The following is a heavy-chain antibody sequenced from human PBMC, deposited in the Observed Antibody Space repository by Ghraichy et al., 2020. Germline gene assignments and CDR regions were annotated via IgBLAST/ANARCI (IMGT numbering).Heavy chain of an antibody. D-gene: IGHD6-6*01. CDR3: ARVAYSSSDY. Sequence: SETLSLTCAVSGYSISSGYYWGWIRQPPGKGLEWIGSIYHSGSTYYNPSLKSRVTISVDTSKNQFSLKLSSVTAADTAVYYCARVAYSSSDYWGQGTLVTVSS. J-gene: IGHJ4*02. V-gene: IGHV4-38-2*01. CDR1: GYSISSGYY. CDR2: IYHSGST.